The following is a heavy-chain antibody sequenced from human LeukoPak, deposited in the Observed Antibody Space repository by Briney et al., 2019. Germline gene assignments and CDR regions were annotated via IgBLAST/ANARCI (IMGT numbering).Heavy chain of an antibody. CDR1: GGSFSGYY. J-gene: IGHJ4*02. CDR2: IVQDGRT. D-gene: IGHD6-6*01. Sequence: SSETLSLTCSVYGGSFSGYYWTWIRQPPGKGLEWMAEIVQDGRTNYSPLLESRLTLSVDASKNQFSLKLSSVTAADTAVYYCSNGIYSSSYWGQGTLVTVSS. V-gene: IGHV4-34*12. CDR3: SNGIYSSSY.